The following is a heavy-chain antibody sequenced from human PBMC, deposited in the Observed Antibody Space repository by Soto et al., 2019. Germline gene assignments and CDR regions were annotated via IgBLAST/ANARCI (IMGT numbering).Heavy chain of an antibody. J-gene: IGHJ5*02. CDR3: TTDLVTVTTFSDNLFDP. CDR2: IKSKTDGGTT. D-gene: IGHD4-17*01. Sequence: EVQLVESGGGLVKPGWSLRLSCAASGFTFSNAWMNWVRQAPGKGLEWVGRIKSKTDGGTTDYAAPVKGRLTISRDDAKSTLYLQMNSLKTADTAVYYCTTDLVTVTTFSDNLFDPWGQGTLVTVSS. V-gene: IGHV3-15*07. CDR1: GFTFSNAW.